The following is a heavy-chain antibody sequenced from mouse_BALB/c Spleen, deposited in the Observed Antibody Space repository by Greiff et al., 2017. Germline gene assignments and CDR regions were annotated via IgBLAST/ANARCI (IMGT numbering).Heavy chain of an antibody. J-gene: IGHJ2*01. Sequence: VQLQQSGAELVRPGALVKLSCKASGFNFTDYYMHWVKQRPEQGLEWIGWIDPENGNTIYDPKFQGKASITADTSSNTAYLQLSSLTSEDTAVYYCASYGNYPYYFDYWGQGTTLTVSS. CDR1: GFNFTDYY. V-gene: IGHV14-1*02. CDR3: ASYGNYPYYFDY. D-gene: IGHD2-1*01. CDR2: IDPENGNT.